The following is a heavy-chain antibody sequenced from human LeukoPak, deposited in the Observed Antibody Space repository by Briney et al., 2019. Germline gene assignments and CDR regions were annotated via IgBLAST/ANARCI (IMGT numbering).Heavy chain of an antibody. CDR3: ARENNSSGWSPQGVQFLDDAFDI. D-gene: IGHD6-19*01. Sequence: PSQTLSLTCTVSGGSISSGGYYWSWIRQHPGKGLEWIGYIYYSGSTYYNPSLKSRVTISVDTSKNQFSLKLSSVTAADTAVYYCARENNSSGWSPQGVQFLDDAFDIWGQGTMVTVSS. CDR1: GGSISSGGYY. V-gene: IGHV4-31*03. J-gene: IGHJ3*02. CDR2: IYYSGST.